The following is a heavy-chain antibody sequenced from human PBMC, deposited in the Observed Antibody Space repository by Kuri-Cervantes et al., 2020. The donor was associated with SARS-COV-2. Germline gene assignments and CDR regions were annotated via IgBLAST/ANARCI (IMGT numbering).Heavy chain of an antibody. CDR3: ARGWLFGY. J-gene: IGHJ4*02. D-gene: IGHD2-21*01. Sequence: GSLRLSCAVYGGSFSGYYWSWIRQPPGKGLEWIGEINHSGSTNSNPSLKGRVTISVDTSKNQFSLKLSSVTAADTAVYYCARGWLFGYWGQGTLVTVSS. V-gene: IGHV4-34*01. CDR1: GGSFSGYY. CDR2: INHSGST.